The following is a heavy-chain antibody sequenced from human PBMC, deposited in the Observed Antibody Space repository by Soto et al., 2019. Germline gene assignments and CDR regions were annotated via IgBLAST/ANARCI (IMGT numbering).Heavy chain of an antibody. CDR3: ARTRTGYYYADY. J-gene: IGHJ4*02. D-gene: IGHD3-22*01. CDR1: GDSISSCGHS. CDR2: IYNGGTT. V-gene: IGHV4-30-2*01. Sequence: QTLSLTCAVSGDSISSCGHSWSWIRQPPGKALEWIGYIYNGGTTLYNASLKSRVTISVDTSKNQFSLRLTSVTAADTAVYYCARTRTGYYYADYWGQGAPVTVSS.